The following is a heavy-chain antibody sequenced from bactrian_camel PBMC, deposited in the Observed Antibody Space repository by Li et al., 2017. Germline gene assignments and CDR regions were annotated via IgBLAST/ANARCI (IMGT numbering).Heavy chain of an antibody. CDR2: LNSGGVAT. J-gene: IGHJ4*01. CDR3: AATVIRAANCPSSPNSYMH. D-gene: IGHD4*01. V-gene: IGHV3S40*01. CDR1: GSTYSC. Sequence: VQLVESGGGSVQAGGSLRLSCTASGSTYSCMTWVRQAPGKGLEWVSGLNSGGVATDYGDSVKGRFTISQDNAKNTVYLQMNSLKPEDAAVYYCAATVIRAANCPSSPNSYMHWGQGTQVTVS.